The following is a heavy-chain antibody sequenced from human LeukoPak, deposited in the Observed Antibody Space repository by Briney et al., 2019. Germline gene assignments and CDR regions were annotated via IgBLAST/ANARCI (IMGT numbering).Heavy chain of an antibody. V-gene: IGHV1-2*02. CDR2: INPNSGGT. CDR1: GYTFTGYY. Sequence: GASVKVSCKASGYTFTGYYMHWVRQAPGQGLQWMGWINPNSGGTNYAQKFQDRVTMTRDTSISTAYMELSRLRSDDTAVYYCAREKAAADLYHFDYWGQGTLVTVSS. D-gene: IGHD6-13*01. CDR3: AREKAAADLYHFDY. J-gene: IGHJ4*02.